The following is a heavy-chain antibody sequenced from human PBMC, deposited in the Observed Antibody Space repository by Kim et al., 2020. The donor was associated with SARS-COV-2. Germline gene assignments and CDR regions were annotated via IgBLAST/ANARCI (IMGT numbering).Heavy chain of an antibody. J-gene: IGHJ6*02. V-gene: IGHV5-10-1*01. CDR1: GYSFTSYW. D-gene: IGHD3-10*01. CDR3: ARLTLKFNYGSGRGYYGMDV. CDR2: IDPSDSYT. Sequence: GESLKISCKGSGYSFTSYWISWVRQMPGKGLEWMGRIDPSDSYTNYSPSFQGHVTISADKSISTAYLQWSSLKASDTAMYYCARLTLKFNYGSGRGYYGMDVWGQGTTVTVSS.